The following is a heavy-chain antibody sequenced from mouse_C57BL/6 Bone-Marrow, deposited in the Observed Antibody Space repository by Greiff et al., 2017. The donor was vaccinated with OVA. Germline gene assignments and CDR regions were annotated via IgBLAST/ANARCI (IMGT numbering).Heavy chain of an antibody. V-gene: IGHV10-3*01. CDR3: VRPYDYDDYYAMDY. CDR1: GFTFNTYA. D-gene: IGHD2-4*01. J-gene: IGHJ4*01. Sequence: EVQLVESGGGLVQPKGSLKLSCAASGFTFNTYAMHWVRQAPGKGLEWVARIRSKSSNYATYYADSVKDRFTISRDDSQSMLYLQMNNLKTEDTAMYYGVRPYDYDDYYAMDYWGQGTSVTVSS. CDR2: IRSKSSNYAT.